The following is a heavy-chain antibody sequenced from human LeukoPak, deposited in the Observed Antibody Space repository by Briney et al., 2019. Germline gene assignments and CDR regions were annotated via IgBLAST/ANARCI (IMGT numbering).Heavy chain of an antibody. Sequence: GSLRLSCAASGFTFRSYNMNWVRQAPGKRPEWVSSISSSSSYIYYADSVKGRFTISRDNAKNSLYLQMNSLRAEDTALYYCARGALRADYWGQGILVTVSS. CDR1: GFTFRSYN. CDR3: ARGALRADY. CDR2: ISSSSSYI. V-gene: IGHV3-21*01. J-gene: IGHJ4*02. D-gene: IGHD3-16*01.